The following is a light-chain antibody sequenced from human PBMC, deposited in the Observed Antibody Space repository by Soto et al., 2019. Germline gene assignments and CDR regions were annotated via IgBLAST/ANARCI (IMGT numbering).Light chain of an antibody. CDR2: GAS. CDR1: QSISSMY. Sequence: ESMLTQSPGTLSLSPGERATLSCRASQSISSMYLTWYQHKPGQAPRLLIYGASIRATGMPDRFSGSGSGTDFTLNISRLEPEDSAVYYCQQFSRSPKAFTFGQGTKLEI. J-gene: IGKJ2*01. V-gene: IGKV3-20*01. CDR3: QQFSRSPKAFT.